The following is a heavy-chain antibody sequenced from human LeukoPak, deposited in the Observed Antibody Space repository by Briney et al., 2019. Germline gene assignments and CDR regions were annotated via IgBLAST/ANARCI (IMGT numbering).Heavy chain of an antibody. CDR2: ISSSGSTI. Sequence: GGSLRLSCAASGFTFSSYEMNWVRQAPGKGLEWVSYISSSGSTIYYADSVKGRFTISRDNARNSLYLQMNSLRAEDTAVYCCAELGITMIGGVWGKGTTVTISS. D-gene: IGHD3-10*02. CDR1: GFTFSSYE. J-gene: IGHJ6*04. CDR3: AELGITMIGGV. V-gene: IGHV3-48*03.